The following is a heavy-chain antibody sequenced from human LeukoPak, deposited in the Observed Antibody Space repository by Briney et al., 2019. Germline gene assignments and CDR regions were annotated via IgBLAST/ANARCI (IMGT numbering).Heavy chain of an antibody. CDR3: ARDLVSAGFDI. V-gene: IGHV7-4-1*02. D-gene: IGHD6-6*01. CDR2: INTNTGIP. J-gene: IGHJ3*02. Sequence: VASVKVSCKAFGYTFGSHAMNWVRQAPGQGPELMGWINTNTGIPTYAQGFAGRFVFSLDTSVTTAYLQITSLKAEDTAVYYCARDLVSAGFDIWGQGTMVTVSS. CDR1: GYTFGSHA.